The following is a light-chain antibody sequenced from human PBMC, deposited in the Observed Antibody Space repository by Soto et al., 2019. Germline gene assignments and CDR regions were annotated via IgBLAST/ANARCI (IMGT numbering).Light chain of an antibody. Sequence: DIVLTQSPGTLSLSPGEGATLSCRASETVNSNYLAWYQQKRGQAPRLLIYGASRRATGIPDRFSGSGSGTDFTLTITRLEPEDFAVYYCQQYGSSRTFGQGTKVEIK. CDR1: ETVNSNY. V-gene: IGKV3-20*01. J-gene: IGKJ1*01. CDR2: GAS. CDR3: QQYGSSRT.